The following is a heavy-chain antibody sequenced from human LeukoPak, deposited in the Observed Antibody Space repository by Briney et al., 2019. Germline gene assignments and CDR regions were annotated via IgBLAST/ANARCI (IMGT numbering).Heavy chain of an antibody. V-gene: IGHV3-30-3*01. CDR2: ISYDGSNK. Sequence: QPGGSLRLSCAASGFTFSSYAMHWVRQAPGKGLEWVAVISYDGSNKYYADSVKGRFTISRDNSKNTLYLQMNSLRAEDTAVYYCARDYVIALDAFDIWGQGTMVTVSS. CDR3: ARDYVIALDAFDI. D-gene: IGHD2-21*01. J-gene: IGHJ3*02. CDR1: GFTFSSYA.